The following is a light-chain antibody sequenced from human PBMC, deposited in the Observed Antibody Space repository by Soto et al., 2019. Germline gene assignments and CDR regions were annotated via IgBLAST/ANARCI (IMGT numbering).Light chain of an antibody. J-gene: IGLJ1*01. Sequence: SYELTQPPSVSVAPGQTARISCGGDDIATKSVHWSQQKPGQAPVLVVYDDNDRPSGIPERLSGSNSGDTATLTISRVEAGDEADYYCQVWDSSSDHYVFGSGTKLTVL. CDR2: DDN. CDR1: DIATKS. V-gene: IGLV3-21*02. CDR3: QVWDSSSDHYV.